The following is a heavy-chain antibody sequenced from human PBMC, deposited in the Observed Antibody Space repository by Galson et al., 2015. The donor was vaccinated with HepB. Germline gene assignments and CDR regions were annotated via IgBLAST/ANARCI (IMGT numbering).Heavy chain of an antibody. J-gene: IGHJ2*01. Sequence: SLRLSCAASGFSFRTYRMTWARQAPGKGLDWVSCISSTSTYIAYTDSVKGRFTISRDKAKSSVYLQMNDLRAEDTAVYFCAKSVLEGGHWYFDIWGRGTLVTVSS. CDR1: GFSFRTYR. V-gene: IGHV3-21*01. D-gene: IGHD5/OR15-5a*01. CDR3: AKSVLEGGHWYFDI. CDR2: ISSTSTYI.